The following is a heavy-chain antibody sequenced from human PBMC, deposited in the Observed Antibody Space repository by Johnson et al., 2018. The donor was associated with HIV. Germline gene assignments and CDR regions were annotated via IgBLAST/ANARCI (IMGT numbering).Heavy chain of an antibody. J-gene: IGHJ3*01. CDR3: ARGAYCGGDCYSGLGALDV. CDR1: GFSFSTYE. D-gene: IGHD2-21*02. CDR2: ISSSGTTI. Sequence: VHLVESGGGLVQPGGSLRLSCVASGFSFSTYEMNWVRQVPGKGLEWLSYISSSGTTIYYADSVKGRLTISRDNAKNSLYLQMNSLRGEDTAAYYCARGAYCGGDCYSGLGALDVWGQGTMVTVSP. V-gene: IGHV3-48*03.